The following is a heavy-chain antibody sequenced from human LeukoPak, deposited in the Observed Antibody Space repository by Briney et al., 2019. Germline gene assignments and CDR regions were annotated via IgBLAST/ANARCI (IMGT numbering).Heavy chain of an antibody. CDR3: ARVAVPAAETLYQYYYGMDV. Sequence: GGSLRLSCAASGFHFSSYEMNWVRQAPGKGLEWVSYIRSRDSTIYYADSVKGRFTIFRDNAKNSLYLQMNSLTAEDTAVYFCARVAVPAAETLYQYYYGMDVWRQGTPVTVSS. J-gene: IGHJ6*02. CDR2: IRSRDSTI. CDR1: GFHFSSYE. V-gene: IGHV3-48*03. D-gene: IGHD2-2*01.